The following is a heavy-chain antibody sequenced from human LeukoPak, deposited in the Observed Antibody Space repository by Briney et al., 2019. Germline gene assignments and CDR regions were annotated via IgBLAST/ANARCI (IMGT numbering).Heavy chain of an antibody. V-gene: IGHV3-74*01. D-gene: IGHD6-19*01. CDR3: ARERTSGWDAFDF. CDR1: GFTFSSFW. Sequence: GGSLRLSCAASGFTFSSFWMHWVRQAPGKGLVSVSRINSVGSSTSYADSVKGRFTISRDNAKNTLYLQMNSLRAEDTAVYYCARERTSGWDAFDFWGQGTLVTVSS. CDR2: INSVGSST. J-gene: IGHJ4*02.